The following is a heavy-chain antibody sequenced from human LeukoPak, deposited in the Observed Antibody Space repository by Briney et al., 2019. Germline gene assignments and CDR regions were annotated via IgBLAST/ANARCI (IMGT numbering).Heavy chain of an antibody. V-gene: IGHV1-18*04. J-gene: IGHJ4*02. CDR2: ISAYNGKT. D-gene: IGHD3-10*01. CDR1: GYTFTSYG. Sequence: ASVKVSCKASGYTFTSYGISWVRQAPGQGLEWMGWISAYNGKTNYAQKLQGRVTMTTDTSTSTAYMELRSLRSDHTAVYYCARVPHFFGSGSYPDYYWGQGTLVTVSS. CDR3: ARVPHFFGSGSYPDYY.